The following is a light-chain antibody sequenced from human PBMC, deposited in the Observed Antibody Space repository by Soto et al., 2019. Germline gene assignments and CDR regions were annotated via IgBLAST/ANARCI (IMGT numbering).Light chain of an antibody. CDR3: HQYNRYWT. Sequence: DIQITQSPSSLSASGAYRVTITCRATQTIGRYLNWYKQQPGKAHKLMIYAGSKLQSGVPSRFSGTGSGTDFTLTIRSLQPEDFPTYYCHQYNRYWTFGQGTKV. CDR1: QTIGRY. CDR2: AGS. J-gene: IGKJ1*01. V-gene: IGKV1-39*01.